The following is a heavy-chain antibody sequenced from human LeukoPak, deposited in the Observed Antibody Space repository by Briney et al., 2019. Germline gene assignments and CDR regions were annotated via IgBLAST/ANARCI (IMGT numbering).Heavy chain of an antibody. Sequence: ASVQVSCTTSGYSFNTYGITWVRQAPGQGLEWMGWINGHSGDTQYARKFQGRVTLTTDSSTNTAYMDLRALNSAAAAVYYCLRDASGWFLGVQEFHFWGQGTLVIVSS. CDR1: GYSFNTYG. D-gene: IGHD6-19*01. CDR3: LRDASGWFLGVQEFHF. V-gene: IGHV1-18*01. J-gene: IGHJ4*02. CDR2: INGHSGDT.